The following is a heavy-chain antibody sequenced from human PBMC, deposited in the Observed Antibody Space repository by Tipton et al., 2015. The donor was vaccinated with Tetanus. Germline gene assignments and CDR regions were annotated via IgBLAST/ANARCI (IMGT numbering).Heavy chain of an antibody. J-gene: IGHJ4*02. CDR1: GGSISSYY. V-gene: IGHV4-59*01. Sequence: TLSLTCTVSGGSISSYYWSWIRQPPGKGLEWIGYIYYSGSTNHNPSLKSRVTISVDTSKNQFSLNLSSVTAADTAVYYCARGGITAAGILDYWGQGTLVTVSS. D-gene: IGHD6-13*01. CDR3: ARGGITAAGILDY. CDR2: IYYSGST.